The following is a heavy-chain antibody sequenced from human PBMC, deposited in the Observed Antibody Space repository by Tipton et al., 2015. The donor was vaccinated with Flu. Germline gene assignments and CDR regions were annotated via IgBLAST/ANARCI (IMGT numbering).Heavy chain of an antibody. D-gene: IGHD1-1*01. CDR3: ARNRQQSRYFDL. CDR1: GYTFSSYE. V-gene: IGHV1-8*01. J-gene: IGHJ2*01. CDR2: INPNSGNT. Sequence: QSGPEVKKPGASVKVSCKASGYTFSSYEINWVRQATGQGLEWMGWINPNSGNTGYAQKFQGRVTMTRNTSISTAYMELTSLTSEDTAVYYCARNRQQSRYFDLWGRGTLVTVSS.